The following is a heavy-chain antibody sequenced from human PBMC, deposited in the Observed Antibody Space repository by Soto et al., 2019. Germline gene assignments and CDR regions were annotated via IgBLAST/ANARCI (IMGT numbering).Heavy chain of an antibody. CDR2: ISYDGSNK. D-gene: IGHD3-22*01. CDR3: ARGAYYYDNGAFDI. J-gene: IGHJ3*02. Sequence: GESLKISCAASGFTFSSYAMHWVRQAPGKGLEWVAVISYDGSNKYYADSVKGRFTISRDNSKNTLYLQMNSLRAEDTAVYYCARGAYYYDNGAFDIWGQGTMVTVSS. CDR1: GFTFSSYA. V-gene: IGHV3-30-3*01.